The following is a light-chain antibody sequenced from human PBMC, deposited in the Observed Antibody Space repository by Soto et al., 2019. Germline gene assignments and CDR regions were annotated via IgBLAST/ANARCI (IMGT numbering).Light chain of an antibody. V-gene: IGKV3-11*01. Sequence: EIVMTQSPATLSLSPGERATLSFRASQSVGNNLVWYQQKPGQAPRLLIYDASTRATGIPARFSGSGSGTDVTITISSLEPEDDAVYYCQQRGNRPPWTFGQGTKVDIK. CDR3: QQRGNRPPWT. CDR1: QSVGNN. J-gene: IGKJ1*01. CDR2: DAS.